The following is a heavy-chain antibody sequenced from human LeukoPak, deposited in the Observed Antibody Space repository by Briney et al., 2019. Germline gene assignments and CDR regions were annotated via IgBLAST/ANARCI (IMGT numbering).Heavy chain of an antibody. D-gene: IGHD3-22*01. V-gene: IGHV3-30*01. J-gene: IGHJ4*02. CDR1: GFTFSSYA. Sequence: GRSLRLSCAASGFTFSSYAMHWVRQAPGKGLEWVAVISYDGSNKYYADSVKGRFTISRDNSKNTLYLQMNSLRAEDTAVYYCARDVDYYDSSGPGDYWGQGTLVTVSS. CDR2: ISYDGSNK. CDR3: ARDVDYYDSSGPGDY.